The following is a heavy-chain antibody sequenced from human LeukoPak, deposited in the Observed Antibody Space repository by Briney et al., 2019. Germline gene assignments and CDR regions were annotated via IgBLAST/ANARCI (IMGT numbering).Heavy chain of an antibody. J-gene: IGHJ6*03. CDR2: IYYSGST. Sequence: SETLSLTCAVYGGSFSSYYWGWIRQPPGKGLEWIGSIYYSGSTYYNPSLKSRVTISVDTSKNQFSLKLSSVTAADTAVYYCARQSVQLWFGEPVYYYMDVWGKGTTVTISS. CDR3: ARQSVQLWFGEPVYYYMDV. CDR1: GGSFSSYY. D-gene: IGHD3-10*01. V-gene: IGHV4-39*01.